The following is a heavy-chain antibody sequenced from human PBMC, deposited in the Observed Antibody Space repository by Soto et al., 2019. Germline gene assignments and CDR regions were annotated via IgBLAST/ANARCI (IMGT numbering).Heavy chain of an antibody. CDR1: GFTFGSYS. CDR3: ASVDCYDRSAIFGY. J-gene: IGHJ4*02. Sequence: EVQLVESGGGLVKPGGSLRLSCVASGFTFGSYSMAWVRQAPGKGPKWVSYIKSSRNDIDYADSVTGRFTISRDNPTNSLQLQMKCLRDDDMAVYYCASVDCYDRSAIFGYWGQGKLVTVPS. D-gene: IGHD3-22*01. CDR2: IKSSRNDI. V-gene: IGHV3-48*02.